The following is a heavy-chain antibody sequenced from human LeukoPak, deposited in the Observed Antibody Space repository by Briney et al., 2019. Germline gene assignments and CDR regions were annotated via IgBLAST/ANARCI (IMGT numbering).Heavy chain of an antibody. J-gene: IGHJ5*02. CDR2: ISGSGGST. Sequence: GGSLRLSCAASGFTFSSYSMSWVRQAPGKGLEWVSVISGSGGSTYYADSVKGRFTISRDNPKNTLYLQMNSLRAEDTAVYYCAKAGGWFGELLQTSADNWFDPWAREPWSPSPQ. V-gene: IGHV3-23*01. D-gene: IGHD3-10*01. CDR3: AKAGGWFGELLQTSADNWFDP. CDR1: GFTFSSYS.